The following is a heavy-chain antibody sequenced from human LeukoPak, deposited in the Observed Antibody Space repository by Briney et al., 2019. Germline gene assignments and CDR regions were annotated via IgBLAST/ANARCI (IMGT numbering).Heavy chain of an antibody. Sequence: PGGSLRLSCAASGFTFSSYAMSWVRQAPGKGLEWVSAISGSGGSTYYADSVKGRFTISRDNSKNTLYLQMNSLRAEDTAVYYCAKAISVVVVAATPYFDYWGQGTLVTVSS. CDR1: GFTFSSYA. CDR3: AKAISVVVVAATPYFDY. V-gene: IGHV3-23*01. D-gene: IGHD2-15*01. CDR2: ISGSGGST. J-gene: IGHJ4*02.